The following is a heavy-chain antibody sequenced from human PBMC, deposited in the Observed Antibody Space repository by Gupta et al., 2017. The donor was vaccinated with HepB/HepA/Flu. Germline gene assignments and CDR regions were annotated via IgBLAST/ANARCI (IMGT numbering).Heavy chain of an antibody. Sequence: QVQLVESGGGVVQPGRSLRLSCAASGFTFRDYGMHWVRQAPGKGLEWVAVISDDGGNIYYADSVKGRSTISRDNSKNTVYLQMNSLRPEDTAVYFCAKDWGYCSGSCYGSDYWGQGTLVTVSS. J-gene: IGHJ4*02. D-gene: IGHD2-15*01. V-gene: IGHV3-30*18. CDR2: ISDDGGNI. CDR3: AKDWGYCSGSCYGSDY. CDR1: GFTFRDYG.